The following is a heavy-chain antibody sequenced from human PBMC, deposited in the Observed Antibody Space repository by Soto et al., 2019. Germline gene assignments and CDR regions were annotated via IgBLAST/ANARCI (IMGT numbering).Heavy chain of an antibody. J-gene: IGHJ4*02. CDR1: GGSFSSNP. Sequence: QVQLVQSGSEVKKPGSSVKVSCKASGGSFSSNPISWVRQAPGQGLEWMAGIIPIFATVHYAQKFQGRVTITADESTSTAYMELTSLRSEYTAVYFCARGGRGYSSAPRYEFEYWGQGTLVTVSS. V-gene: IGHV1-69*01. CDR2: IIPIFATV. D-gene: IGHD5-18*01. CDR3: ARGGRGYSSAPRYEFEY.